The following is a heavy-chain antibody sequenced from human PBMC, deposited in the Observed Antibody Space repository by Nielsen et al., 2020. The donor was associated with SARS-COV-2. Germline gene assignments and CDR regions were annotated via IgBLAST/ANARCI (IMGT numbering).Heavy chain of an antibody. Sequence: ASVKVSCKASGYTFTSYDINWVRQATGQGLEWMGWMNPNSGNTGYAQKFQGRVTMTRNTSISTAYMELSSLRSEDTAVYYCARGLGEGVVIPYYYGMDVWGQGTTVTVSS. CDR3: ARGLGEGVVIPYYYGMDV. V-gene: IGHV1-8*01. D-gene: IGHD3-3*01. CDR1: GYTFTSYD. CDR2: MNPNSGNT. J-gene: IGHJ6*02.